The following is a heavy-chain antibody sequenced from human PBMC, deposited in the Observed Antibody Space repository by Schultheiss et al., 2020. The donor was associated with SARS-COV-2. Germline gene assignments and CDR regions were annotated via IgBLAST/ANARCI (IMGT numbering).Heavy chain of an antibody. CDR3: ARQGFGITMIVVP. V-gene: IGHV4-30-4*08. CDR2: IYNNVGT. CDR1: GASIGSGHYY. D-gene: IGHD3-22*01. Sequence: LRLSCTVSGASIGSGHYYWTWIRQHPGKGLEWIGYIYNNVGTYYNPSLKSRVTISVDTSKNQFSLKLSSVTAADTAVYYCARQGFGITMIVVPWGQGTMVTVSS. J-gene: IGHJ3*01.